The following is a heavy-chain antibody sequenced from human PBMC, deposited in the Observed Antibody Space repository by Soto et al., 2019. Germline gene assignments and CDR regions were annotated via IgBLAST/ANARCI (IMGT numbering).Heavy chain of an antibody. J-gene: IGHJ3*02. V-gene: IGHV2-5*01. Sequence: QGTLKESGPSLVKPTQTLTLTCSFSGFSLSTSGVGVGWIRQSPGKALEWLALIYWSGDEHYRPSLKSRLSIINDTSKNHVVLIITEIDPVDTATYYCARGLATLPDFAFYIWGQGTMVTVSS. CDR1: GFSLSTSGVG. CDR3: ARGLATLPDFAFYI. CDR2: IYWSGDE. D-gene: IGHD6-6*01.